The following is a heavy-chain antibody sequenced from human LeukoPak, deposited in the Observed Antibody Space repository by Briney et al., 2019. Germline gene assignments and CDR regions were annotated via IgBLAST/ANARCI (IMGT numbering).Heavy chain of an antibody. CDR2: ISSSSSYI. Sequence: GGSLRLSCAASGFTSSSYEMNWVRQAPGKGLEWVSSISSSSSYIYYADSVKGRFTISRDNAKNLLYLQMNSLRAEDTAVYYCARDLGPYSSGWYGVHYYFDYWGRGTLVTVSS. J-gene: IGHJ4*02. CDR1: GFTSSSYE. V-gene: IGHV3-21*01. CDR3: ARDLGPYSSGWYGVHYYFDY. D-gene: IGHD6-19*01.